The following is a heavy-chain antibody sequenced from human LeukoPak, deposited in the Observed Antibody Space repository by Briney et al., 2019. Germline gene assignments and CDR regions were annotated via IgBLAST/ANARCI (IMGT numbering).Heavy chain of an antibody. V-gene: IGHV1-18*01. CDR1: GYTFSNYG. Sequence: ASVKVSCKTSGYTFSNYGLSWVRQAPGQGLERMGWINTYNGNTLYAQTFEGRLTMTTGSSTGTAYMDLRSLTSDDTAVYYCARLPKKWLALYCFDYWGQGTLVTVSS. CDR2: INTYNGNT. CDR3: ARLPKKWLALYCFDY. D-gene: IGHD6-19*01. J-gene: IGHJ4*02.